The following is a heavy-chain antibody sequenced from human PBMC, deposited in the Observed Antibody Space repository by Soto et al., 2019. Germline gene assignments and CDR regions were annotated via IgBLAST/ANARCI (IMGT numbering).Heavy chain of an antibody. CDR3: ARVKTYYDILTGMDLFDY. D-gene: IGHD3-9*01. V-gene: IGHV1-18*01. Sequence: ASVKVSCKASGYTFTSYGISWVRRAPGQGLEWMGWISAYNGNTNYAQKLQGRVTMTTDTSTSTAYMELRSLRSDDTAVYYCARVKTYYDILTGMDLFDYWGQGTLVTVSS. CDR2: ISAYNGNT. CDR1: GYTFTSYG. J-gene: IGHJ4*02.